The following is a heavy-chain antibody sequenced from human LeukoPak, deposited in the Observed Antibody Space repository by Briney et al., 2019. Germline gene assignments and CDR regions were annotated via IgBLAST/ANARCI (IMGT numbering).Heavy chain of an antibody. Sequence: PGGSLRLSCAASGFTFNSYTRFWVRQAPGKGLEWVAVTSNDENIKYYADSVKGRFTISRDNSRDTLFLEMSSLRVEDTAVYYCARDPILGPPDYFDYWGRGTLVTVSS. J-gene: IGHJ4*02. CDR3: ARDPILGPPDYFDY. D-gene: IGHD1-14*01. CDR1: GFTFNSYT. V-gene: IGHV3-30-3*01. CDR2: TSNDENIK.